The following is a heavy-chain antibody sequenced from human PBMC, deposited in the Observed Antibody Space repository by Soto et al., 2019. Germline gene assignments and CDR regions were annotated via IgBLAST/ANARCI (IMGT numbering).Heavy chain of an antibody. D-gene: IGHD3-3*01. CDR2: ISSNGGST. J-gene: IGHJ6*02. Sequence: GGSLRLSCSASGFTFSSYAMHWVLQAPWKGLEYVSAISSNGGSTYYADSVKGRFTISRDNSKNTLYLQMSSLRAEDTAVYYCVKDTIGITIFGVVTRFYYYYGMDVWGQGTTVTVSS. V-gene: IGHV3-64D*08. CDR1: GFTFSSYA. CDR3: VKDTIGITIFGVVTRFYYYYGMDV.